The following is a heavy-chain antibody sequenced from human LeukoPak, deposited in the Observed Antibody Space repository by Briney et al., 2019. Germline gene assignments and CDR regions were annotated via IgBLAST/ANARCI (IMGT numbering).Heavy chain of an antibody. D-gene: IGHD3-22*01. Sequence: ASVKVSCKASGYTFTGYYMRWVRQAPGQGLEWMGIINPSGGSTSYAQKFQGRVTMTRDTSTSTVYMELSSLRSEDTAVYYCARVSEYDSSGYYFDYWGQGTLVTVSS. V-gene: IGHV1-46*01. CDR1: GYTFTGYY. CDR2: INPSGGST. CDR3: ARVSEYDSSGYYFDY. J-gene: IGHJ4*02.